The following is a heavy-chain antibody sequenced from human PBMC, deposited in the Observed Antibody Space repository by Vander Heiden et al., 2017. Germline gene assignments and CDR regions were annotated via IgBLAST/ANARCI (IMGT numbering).Heavy chain of an antibody. CDR1: GFTFSDHG. J-gene: IGHJ4*02. V-gene: IGHV3-72*01. CDR3: VGGATGRVFDY. D-gene: IGHD1-1*01. CDR2: SRNKANDYTT. Sequence: EVQLAEFGGGLVQPGGTLRPSYAACGFTFSDHGMDWVRQAPGKGLEWVARSRNKANDYTTDYAASVKGRFTISRDESNNSLFLQMNSLKTEDTAVYYCVGGATGRVFDYWGQGTLVTVSS.